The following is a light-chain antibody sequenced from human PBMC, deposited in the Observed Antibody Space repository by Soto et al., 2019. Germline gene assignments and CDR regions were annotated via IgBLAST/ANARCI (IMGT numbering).Light chain of an antibody. CDR3: QQYVSSPWA. CDR1: QDISSY. Sequence: IQMTQSPSSLSASVGARAPITCRASQDISSYLAWYQQKPGKAPKLLIYKASTLESGVPSNFSGSGSGTEFTLTISRLEPEDFAVYYCQQYVSSPWAFGQGTKVDIK. CDR2: KAS. J-gene: IGKJ1*01. V-gene: IGKV1-5*03.